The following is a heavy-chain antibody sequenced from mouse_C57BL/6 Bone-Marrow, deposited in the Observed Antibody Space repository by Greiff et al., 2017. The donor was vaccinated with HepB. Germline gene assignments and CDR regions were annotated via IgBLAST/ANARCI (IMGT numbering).Heavy chain of an antibody. CDR1: GFNIKDDY. CDR3: TTFYYGSSYGVWYYFDY. V-gene: IGHV14-4*01. D-gene: IGHD1-1*01. J-gene: IGHJ2*01. CDR2: IDPENGDT. Sequence: EVQGVESGAELVRPGASVKLSCTASGFNIKDDYMHWVKQRPEHGLEWIGWIDPENGDTEYASKFQGKATITADTSSNTAYLQLSSLTSEDTAVYYCTTFYYGSSYGVWYYFDYWGQGTTLTVSS.